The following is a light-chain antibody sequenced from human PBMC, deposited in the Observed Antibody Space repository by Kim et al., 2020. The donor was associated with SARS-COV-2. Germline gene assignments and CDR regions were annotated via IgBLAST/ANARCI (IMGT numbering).Light chain of an antibody. Sequence: PGKTARITWGGNNIGSKSVHWYQQKPGQAPVLVIYYDSDRPSGIPERFAGSNSGNTATLTISRVEAGDEADYYCQVWDSSSDHPVFGGGTKLTVL. CDR2: YDS. V-gene: IGLV3-21*04. CDR3: QVWDSSSDHPV. J-gene: IGLJ3*02. CDR1: NIGSKS.